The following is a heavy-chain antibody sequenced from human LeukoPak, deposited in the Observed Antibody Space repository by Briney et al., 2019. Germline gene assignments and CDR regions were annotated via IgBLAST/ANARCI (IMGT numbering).Heavy chain of an antibody. CDR3: ARQKSIAANNYFDY. CDR1: GFTFSSYS. J-gene: IGHJ4*02. Sequence: GSLRLSCAASGFTFSSYSMNWVRQAPGKGLEWVSSISSSSSYIYYADSVKGRFTISRDNAKNSLYLQMNSLRAEDTAVYYCARQKSIAANNYFDYWGQGTLVTVSS. D-gene: IGHD6-13*01. V-gene: IGHV3-21*01. CDR2: ISSSSSYI.